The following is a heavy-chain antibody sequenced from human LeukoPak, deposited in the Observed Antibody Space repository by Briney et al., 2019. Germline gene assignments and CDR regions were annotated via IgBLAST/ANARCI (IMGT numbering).Heavy chain of an antibody. CDR2: IYYSGST. Sequence: SETLSLTCTVSGGSISSSSYYWGWIRQPPGKGLEWIGSIYYSGSTYYNPSLKSRVTISVDTSKNQFSLKLSSVTAADTAVYYCARGGSYSGHAFDIWGQGTMVTVSS. V-gene: IGHV4-39*07. CDR1: GGSISSSSYY. CDR3: ARGGSYSGHAFDI. J-gene: IGHJ3*02. D-gene: IGHD1-26*01.